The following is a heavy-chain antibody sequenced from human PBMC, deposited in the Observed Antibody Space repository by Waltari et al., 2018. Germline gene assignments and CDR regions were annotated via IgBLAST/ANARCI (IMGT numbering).Heavy chain of an antibody. V-gene: IGHV3-49*04. CDR1: GFTFGDYA. J-gene: IGHJ4*02. Sequence: EVQLVESGGGLVQPGRSLRLSCTASGFTFGDYAMSWVRQAPGKGLGWVGFIRSKGYGGTTEYAASVKGRFTISRDDSKSIAYLQMNSLKTEDTAVYYCTRVPDIVVVPAASDYWGQGTLVTVSS. CDR3: TRVPDIVVVPAASDY. CDR2: IRSKGYGGTT. D-gene: IGHD2-2*01.